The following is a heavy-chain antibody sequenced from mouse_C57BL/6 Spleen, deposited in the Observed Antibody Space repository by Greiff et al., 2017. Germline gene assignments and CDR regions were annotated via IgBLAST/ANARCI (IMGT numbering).Heavy chain of an antibody. Sequence: DVMLVESGGGLVKPGGSLKLSCAASGFTFSDYGMHWVRQAPEKGLEWVAYISSGSSTIYYADTVKGRFTISRDNAKNTLFLQMTSLRSEDTAMYYCAKTRGMDYWGQGTSVTVSS. CDR3: AKTRGMDY. V-gene: IGHV5-17*01. CDR1: GFTFSDYG. CDR2: ISSGSSTI. J-gene: IGHJ4*01.